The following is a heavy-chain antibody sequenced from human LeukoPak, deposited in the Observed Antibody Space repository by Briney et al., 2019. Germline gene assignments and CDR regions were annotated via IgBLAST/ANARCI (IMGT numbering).Heavy chain of an antibody. Sequence: PGGSLRLSCAASGFTFNSYSMNWVRHAPGKGLEGVSSISSSSSHIQSAVSVKGRYTISRDNAKNSLYLKMQHLSAEDTAVYYCARDLAGATTCWGRGTLVTVSS. V-gene: IGHV3-21*01. CDR2: ISSSSSHI. CDR1: GFTFNSYS. J-gene: IGHJ4*02. D-gene: IGHD1-26*01. CDR3: ARDLAGATTC.